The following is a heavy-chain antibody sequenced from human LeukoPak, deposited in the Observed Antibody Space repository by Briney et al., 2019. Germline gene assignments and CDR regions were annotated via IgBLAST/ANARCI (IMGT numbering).Heavy chain of an antibody. Sequence: GGSLRLSCTASGFTFGDYAMSWVRQAPVKGLEWVGFIRSKAYGGTAEYAASVKGRFTISRDDSKSIAYLQMNSLKTEDTAMYYCTRDLLASSGLYYFDYWGQGTLVTVSS. J-gene: IGHJ4*02. CDR2: IRSKAYGGTA. V-gene: IGHV3-49*04. D-gene: IGHD3-22*01. CDR3: TRDLLASSGLYYFDY. CDR1: GFTFGDYA.